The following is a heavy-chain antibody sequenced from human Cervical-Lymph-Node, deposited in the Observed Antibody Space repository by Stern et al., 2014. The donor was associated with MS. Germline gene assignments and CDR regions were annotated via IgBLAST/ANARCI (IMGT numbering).Heavy chain of an antibody. J-gene: IGHJ3*02. V-gene: IGHV3-30*18. CDR3: ANEPARYAFDI. Sequence: EQLLESGGGVVQPGRSLRLSCAASGFTFSSYGMHWVRQAPGTGLEWVAVISSDGSNKYYADSVMGTLTIYRYNSKNTLYLQMNSLRAEDTAVYYCANEPARYAFDIWGQGTMVTVSS. CDR1: GFTFSSYG. CDR2: ISSDGSNK.